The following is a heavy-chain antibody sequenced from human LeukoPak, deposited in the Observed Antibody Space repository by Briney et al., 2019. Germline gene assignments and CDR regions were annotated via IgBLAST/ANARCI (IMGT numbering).Heavy chain of an antibody. V-gene: IGHV3-30-3*01. CDR3: ARISRDGYNLNDY. Sequence: GGSLRLSCAASGFTFSSYAMHWVRQAPGKGLEWVAVISYDGSNKYYADSVKGRFTISRDNSKNTLYLQMNSLRAEDTAVYYCARISRDGYNLNDYWGQGTLVTVSS. D-gene: IGHD5-24*01. J-gene: IGHJ4*02. CDR2: ISYDGSNK. CDR1: GFTFSSYA.